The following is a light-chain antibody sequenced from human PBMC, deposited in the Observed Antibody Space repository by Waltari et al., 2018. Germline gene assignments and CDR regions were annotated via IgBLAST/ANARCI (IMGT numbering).Light chain of an antibody. CDR1: QSIGMN. V-gene: IGKV3-20*01. CDR3: QNHERLPAT. Sequence: EIVLMQSPGTLSLSPGERATLSCRASQSIGMNLAWYQQKPDQSPRLLIYGASSSATGIPNRFSGSGSGTDFSLTISRLEPEDFAVYYCQNHERLPATFGQGTKVEIK. J-gene: IGKJ1*01. CDR2: GAS.